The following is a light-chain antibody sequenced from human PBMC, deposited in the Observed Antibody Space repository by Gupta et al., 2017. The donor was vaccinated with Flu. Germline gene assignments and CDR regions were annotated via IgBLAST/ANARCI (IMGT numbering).Light chain of an antibody. V-gene: IGKV1-39*01. J-gene: IGKJ2*01. CDR2: AAS. Sequence: DIQMTQSPSSLSASVGDRVTITCRASQSISSYLNWYQQKPGKAPKLLIYAASSLQSGVPSRFSGSGSGTDFTLTISRLQPEDFATYYCQQRDSTPRTFGQGTKREIK. CDR1: QSISSY. CDR3: QQRDSTPRT.